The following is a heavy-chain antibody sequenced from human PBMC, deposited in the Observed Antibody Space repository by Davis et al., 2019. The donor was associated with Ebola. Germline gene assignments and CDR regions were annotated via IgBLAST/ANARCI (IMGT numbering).Heavy chain of an antibody. Sequence: SLKISCAASGFTFDAYAMHWVRQAPGKGLEWVSGISWNTGSIGYADSVKGRFTISRDNAKNSLYLQMNSLRPEDTALYYCTKEHGPKDYSYGMDVWGQGATVTVSS. CDR2: ISWNTGSI. CDR3: TKEHGPKDYSYGMDV. J-gene: IGHJ6*02. D-gene: IGHD4-17*01. CDR1: GFTFDAYA. V-gene: IGHV3-9*01.